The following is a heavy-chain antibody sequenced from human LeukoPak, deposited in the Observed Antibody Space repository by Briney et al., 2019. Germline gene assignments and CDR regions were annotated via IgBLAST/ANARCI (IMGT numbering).Heavy chain of an antibody. V-gene: IGHV1-2*02. CDR3: AVTLQYYYYGMDV. CDR2: INPNSGGT. Sequence: ALVKVSCKASGYTFTGYYMHWVRQAPGQGLEWMGWINPNSGGTNYAQKFQGRVTMTRDTSISTAYMELSRLRSDDTAVYYCAVTLQYYYYGMDVWGQGTTVTVSS. J-gene: IGHJ6*02. D-gene: IGHD4-4*01. CDR1: GYTFTGYY.